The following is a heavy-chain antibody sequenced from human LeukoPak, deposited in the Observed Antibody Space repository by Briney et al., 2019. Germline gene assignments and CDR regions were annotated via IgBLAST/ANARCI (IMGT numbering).Heavy chain of an antibody. J-gene: IGHJ4*02. CDR1: GVSISSGGYY. CDR2: IHYSGST. V-gene: IGHV4-31*03. D-gene: IGHD3-9*01. CDR3: ARAQYDILTGYPLDY. Sequence: SQTLSLTCTVSGVSISSGGYYWNWTRQHPGKGLEWIRYIHYSGSTYYNPSLKSRVTISIDTSKNQFSLKLTSVTAPDTAVYYCARAQYDILTGYPLDYWGQGTLVTVSS.